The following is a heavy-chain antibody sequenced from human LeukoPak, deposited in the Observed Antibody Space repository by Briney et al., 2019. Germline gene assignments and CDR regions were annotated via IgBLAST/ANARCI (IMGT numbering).Heavy chain of an antibody. Sequence: GGSLRLSCAASGFTVSSSYMSWVRQAPGKGLEWVSVIYSGGSTYYADSVKGRFTISRDNSKNTLYLQMNSLRAEDTAVYYCARGVGSVVGATATYYMDVWGKGTTVTISS. CDR1: GFTVSSSY. CDR3: ARGVGSVVGATATYYMDV. V-gene: IGHV3-53*01. D-gene: IGHD2-15*01. J-gene: IGHJ6*03. CDR2: IYSGGST.